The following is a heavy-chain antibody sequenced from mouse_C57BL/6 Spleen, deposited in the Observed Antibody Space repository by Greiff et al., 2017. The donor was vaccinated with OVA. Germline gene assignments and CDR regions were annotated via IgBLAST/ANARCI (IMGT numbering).Heavy chain of an antibody. CDR1: GYTFTSYG. CDR3: ARSYYSNPAYFDY. Sequence: QVQLQQSGAELARPGASVKLSCKASGYTFTSYGISWVKQRTGQGLEWIGEIYPRSGNTYYNEKFKGKATLTADKSSSTAYMELRSLTSEDSAVYFCARSYYSNPAYFDYWGQGTTLTVSS. J-gene: IGHJ2*01. CDR2: IYPRSGNT. D-gene: IGHD2-5*01. V-gene: IGHV1-81*01.